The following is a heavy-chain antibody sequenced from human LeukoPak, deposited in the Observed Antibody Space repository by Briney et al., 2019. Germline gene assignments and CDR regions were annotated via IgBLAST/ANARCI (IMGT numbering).Heavy chain of an antibody. CDR1: GDNFASYR. J-gene: IGHJ4*02. V-gene: IGHV5-51*01. CDR3: VRPSSGSYYYDY. Sequence: GESLKISCKVSGDNFASYRIGWVRQMPGKGLEWMGFIYPGDSETKNSPSFQGQVTMSADKSISTAYLQWSSLKASDTAMYYCVRPSSGSYYYDYWGQGTLVTVSS. D-gene: IGHD1-26*01. CDR2: IYPGDSET.